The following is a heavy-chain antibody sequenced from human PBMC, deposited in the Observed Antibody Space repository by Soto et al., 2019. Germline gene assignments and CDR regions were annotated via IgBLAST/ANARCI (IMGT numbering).Heavy chain of an antibody. Sequence: SETLSLTCTVSGGSISSYYWSWIRQPPGKGLEWIGEINHSGSTNYNPSLKSRVTISVDTSKNQFSLKLSSVTAADTAVYYCARSVTKYYFDYWGQGTLVTVSS. CDR3: ARSVTKYYFDY. D-gene: IGHD4-17*01. CDR2: INHSGST. J-gene: IGHJ4*02. CDR1: GGSISSYY. V-gene: IGHV4-34*01.